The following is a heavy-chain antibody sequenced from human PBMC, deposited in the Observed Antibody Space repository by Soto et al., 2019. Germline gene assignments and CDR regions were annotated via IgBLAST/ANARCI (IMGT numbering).Heavy chain of an antibody. CDR3: ERGRDDGRSYYNVYMDV. V-gene: IGHV3-13*01. CDR2: LGTAGDT. Sequence: GGSLRLSCAASGFTFSSYDMHWVRQATGKGLEWVSALGTAGDTYYPGSGKSRLTISREKDKNSFHIKMNSLRAGDTAMAFSERGRDDGRSYYNVYMDVWGKETTVTVS. D-gene: IGHD3-10*01. CDR1: GFTFSSYD. J-gene: IGHJ6*03.